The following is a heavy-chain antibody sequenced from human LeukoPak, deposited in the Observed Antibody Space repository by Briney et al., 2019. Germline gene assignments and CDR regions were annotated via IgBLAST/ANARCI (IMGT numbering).Heavy chain of an antibody. V-gene: IGHV4-39*01. CDR1: GGSISSSSYY. Sequence: PSETLSLTCTVSGGSISSSSYYWGWIRQPPGKGLEWIGSIYYSGSTYYNPSLKSRVTISVDTSKNQFSLKLSSVTAADTAVYYCARHSQRVAAAASNWFDPWGQGTLVTVSS. CDR3: ARHSQRVAAAASNWFDP. J-gene: IGHJ5*02. CDR2: IYYSGST. D-gene: IGHD6-13*01.